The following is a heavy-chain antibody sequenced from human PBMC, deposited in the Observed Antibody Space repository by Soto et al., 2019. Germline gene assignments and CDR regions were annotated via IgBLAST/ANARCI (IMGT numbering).Heavy chain of an antibody. V-gene: IGHV4-34*02. CDR1: GGSFNDYY. D-gene: IGHD3-10*01. CDR3: ARGEWMIRGADYYYYMDV. Sequence: QVQLQQWGAGLLRPSETLSLTCAVYGGSFNDYYWTWIRQPPGKGMEWIGEINHKTNTHHKPSLESRVTFSVGTSKNQFSLRLTSVTAADTALYYCARGEWMIRGADYYYYMDVWGKGTTVTVSS. CDR2: INHKTNT. J-gene: IGHJ6*03.